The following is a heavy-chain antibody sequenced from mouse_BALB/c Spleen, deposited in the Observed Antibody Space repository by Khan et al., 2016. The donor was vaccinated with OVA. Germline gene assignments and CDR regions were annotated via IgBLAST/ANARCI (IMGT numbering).Heavy chain of an antibody. Sequence: EVQLQQSGPELVKPGASVKISCKTSGYTFPEYTVHWVKQSLGKSLDWIGVINPKNGGTAYNQKFKGKATLTVDKSSSTAYLEFRSLTSDDFAVYYWERDAGRYWGQGTSVTVAS. V-gene: IGHV1-18*01. CDR1: GYTFPEYT. CDR3: ERDAGRY. D-gene: IGHD3-3*01. CDR2: INPKNGGT. J-gene: IGHJ4*01.